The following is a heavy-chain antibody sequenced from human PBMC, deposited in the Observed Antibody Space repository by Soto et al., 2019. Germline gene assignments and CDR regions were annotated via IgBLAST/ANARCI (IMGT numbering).Heavy chain of an antibody. J-gene: IGHJ4*02. CDR3: ARDHFDSDGLHYPMWF. V-gene: IGHV2-5*02. Sequence: QITLKESGPTVVKPTQTLTLTCTFSGFSLRTSGVAVGWIRQPPGEALEWLTLIYWDDDKHYSPSLKSRLSITKATAKSQVVLTMTNLDPADAATYFYARDHFDSDGLHYPMWFWGQGILVSVSS. CDR2: IYWDDDK. D-gene: IGHD3-22*01. CDR1: GFSLRTSGVA.